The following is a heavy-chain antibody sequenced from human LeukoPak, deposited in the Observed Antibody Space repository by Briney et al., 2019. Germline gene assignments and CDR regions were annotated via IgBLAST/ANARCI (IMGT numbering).Heavy chain of an antibody. CDR2: INPNSGGT. Sequence: GASVKVSCKASGYTFTGYYMHWVRQAPGQGLEWMGWINPNSGGTNYAQKFQGRVTMTRDTSISTAYMELSRLRSDDTAVYYCARGGVADILTGYQTPPYYMDVWGKGTTVTISS. CDR3: ARGGVADILTGYQTPPYYMDV. CDR1: GYTFTGYY. V-gene: IGHV1-2*02. D-gene: IGHD3-9*01. J-gene: IGHJ6*03.